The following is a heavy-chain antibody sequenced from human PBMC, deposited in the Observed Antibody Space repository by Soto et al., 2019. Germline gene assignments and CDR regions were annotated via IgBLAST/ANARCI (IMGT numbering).Heavy chain of an antibody. CDR2: IKQDGSEK. D-gene: IGHD2-15*01. CDR1: GLTFSSYW. V-gene: IGHV3-7*01. Sequence: EVQLVESGGGLVQPGGSLRLSCAVSGLTFSSYWMSWVRQAPGKGLEWVANIKQDGSEKYYVDSVKGRFTISRDNAKKSLYLQMNNLRAEDTAVYYCARDNRWQTAFDYWGQGTLVTVSS. CDR3: ARDNRWQTAFDY. J-gene: IGHJ4*02.